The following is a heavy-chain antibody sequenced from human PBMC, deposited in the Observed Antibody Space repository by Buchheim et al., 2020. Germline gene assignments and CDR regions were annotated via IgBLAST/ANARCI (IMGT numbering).Heavy chain of an antibody. V-gene: IGHV1-69*02. J-gene: IGHJ4*02. Sequence: QVQLVQSGAEVKKPGSSVKVSCKASGGTFSSYTISWVRQAPGQGLEWMGRILPILGIANYAQKFQGRVTITADKSTSTAYLELSSMRSEDTAVYYCARGVVVVAARDILDYWGQGTL. CDR3: ARGVVVVAARDILDY. CDR2: ILPILGIA. CDR1: GGTFSSYT. D-gene: IGHD2-15*01.